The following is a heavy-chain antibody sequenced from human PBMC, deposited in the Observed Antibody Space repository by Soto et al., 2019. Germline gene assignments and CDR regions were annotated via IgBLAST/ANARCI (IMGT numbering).Heavy chain of an antibody. CDR2: IYWDDDK. V-gene: IGHV2-5*02. CDR1: GFSLSTSRVA. D-gene: IGHD2-2*01. Sequence: SGPTLVNPTQTLTLTYTFSGFSLSTSRVAVGWIRQPPGKALEWLALIYWDDDKRYSPSLKSRLTITKDTSKNQVVLTMTNMDPVDTATYYCAHAPVVAAGMRTRWFDPWGQGTLVTVSS. J-gene: IGHJ5*02. CDR3: AHAPVVAAGMRTRWFDP.